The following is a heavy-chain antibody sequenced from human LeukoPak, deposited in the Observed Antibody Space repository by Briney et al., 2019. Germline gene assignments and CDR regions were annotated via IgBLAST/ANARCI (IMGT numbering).Heavy chain of an antibody. CDR3: ARSRNGDYDDAFGI. CDR1: GFTFSSYT. D-gene: IGHD4-17*01. CDR2: ISSNSYYI. V-gene: IGHV3-21*01. Sequence: PGGSLRLSCAASGFTFSSYTMNWVRQAPGKGLVWVSSISSNSYYIYYADSLRGRFTISRDNAKNSLYLQMNSLRAEDTAVYYCARSRNGDYDDAFGIWGQGTMVTVSS. J-gene: IGHJ3*02.